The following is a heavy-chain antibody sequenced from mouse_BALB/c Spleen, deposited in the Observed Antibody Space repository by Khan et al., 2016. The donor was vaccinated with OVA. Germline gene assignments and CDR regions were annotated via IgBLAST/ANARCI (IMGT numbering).Heavy chain of an antibody. CDR3: ARSTYMYAFVH. CDR1: GDSITSDS. CDR2: MIYSGNT. Sequence: EVQLQESGPSLVKPSQTLSITCSVTGDSITSDSWHWIRKFPGNKLEYMGYMIYSGNTYYNPSLKCRISITRHTSKSQYYRQLNSVTTDDTSTYYSARSTYMYAFVHGSQGTLVSVSA. V-gene: IGHV3-8*02. D-gene: IGHD2-14*01. J-gene: IGHJ3*01.